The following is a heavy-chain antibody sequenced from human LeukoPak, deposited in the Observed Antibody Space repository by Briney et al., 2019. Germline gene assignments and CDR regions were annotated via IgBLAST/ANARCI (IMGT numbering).Heavy chain of an antibody. D-gene: IGHD3-22*01. Sequence: GGSLRLSCVASGFNFETFDMSWVRQAPGKGLEWVSVIYSPGTTYYADSVKGRFTISRDNSKNTLYLQMNSLRADDTAVYYCAREIYYDSRGYYSHGLDIWGQGTMVTVSS. J-gene: IGHJ3*02. CDR3: AREIYYDSRGYYSHGLDI. V-gene: IGHV3-53*01. CDR1: GFNFETFD. CDR2: IYSPGTT.